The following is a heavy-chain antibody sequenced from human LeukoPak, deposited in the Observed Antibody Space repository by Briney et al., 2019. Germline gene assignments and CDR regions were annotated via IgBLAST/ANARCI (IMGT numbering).Heavy chain of an antibody. CDR1: GYTLSGLS. J-gene: IGHJ4*02. Sequence: ASVKVSCKVSGYTLSGLSMYWVRQGPGKGLEWMGSFDHENDETTYAQKFQDRISMTEDGTTQTAYMELRNLRSEDTAVYYCATDGSGRYSVDCWGQGTLVSVSS. V-gene: IGHV1-24*01. D-gene: IGHD3-10*01. CDR3: ATDGSGRYSVDC. CDR2: FDHENDET.